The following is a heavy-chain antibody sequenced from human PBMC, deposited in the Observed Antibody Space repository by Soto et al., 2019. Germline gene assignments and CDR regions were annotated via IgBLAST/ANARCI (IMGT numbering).Heavy chain of an antibody. CDR1: GGLFSVFS. CDR2: VLPITGST. J-gene: IGHJ4*01. V-gene: IGHV1-69*01. D-gene: IGHD5-12*01. Sequence: QVQLVQSGAEVKKPGSSVKVSCKTSGGLFSVFSFNWVRQAPGQGLEWMGGVLPITGSTDYAKKFQGRLTITAEGSTSTIYMELSRLTSDDTANYYCATIRVRGGPLRFEDGGQGTLISVSS. CDR3: ATIRVRGGPLRFED.